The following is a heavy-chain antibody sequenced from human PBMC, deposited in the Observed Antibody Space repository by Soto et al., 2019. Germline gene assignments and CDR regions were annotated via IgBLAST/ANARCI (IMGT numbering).Heavy chain of an antibody. J-gene: IGHJ4*02. D-gene: IGHD2-2*01. Sequence: QVQLMQSGTEVKKPGASVKVSCKASGYTFTSYYMNWVRQAPGQGLEWMGIINPSGGSTTYAQKFQGRVIMTRDTSTNTVYMELSSLRSEDTAVYYCARQIVVLPTAGHAFDYWGQGTLVTVSS. CDR1: GYTFTSYY. CDR2: INPSGGST. CDR3: ARQIVVLPTAGHAFDY. V-gene: IGHV1-46*01.